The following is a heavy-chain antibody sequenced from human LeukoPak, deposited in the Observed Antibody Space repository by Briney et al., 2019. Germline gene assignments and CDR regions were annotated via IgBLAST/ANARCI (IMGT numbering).Heavy chain of an antibody. CDR2: FDPEDGET. CDR3: ATVLCSSTSCYLGAFDI. J-gene: IGHJ3*02. CDR1: GYTLTELS. D-gene: IGHD2-2*01. V-gene: IGHV1-24*01. Sequence: ASVKVSCKVSGYTLTELSMHWVRQAPGKGLERMGGFDPEDGETIYAQKFQGRVTMTEDTSTDTAYMELSSLRSEDTAVYYCATVLCSSTSCYLGAFDIWGQGTMVTVSS.